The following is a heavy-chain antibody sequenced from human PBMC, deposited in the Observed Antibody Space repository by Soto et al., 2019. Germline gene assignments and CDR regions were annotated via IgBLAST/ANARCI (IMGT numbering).Heavy chain of an antibody. CDR2: IWYDVSNK. D-gene: IGHD6-13*01. V-gene: IGHV3-33*01. Sequence: QVQLVESGGGVVQPGRSLRLSCAASGFTFSSYGMHWVRQAPGKGLEWVAVIWYDVSNKYYADSVKGRFTISRDNSKNTLYLQMNSLRAEDTAVHYCAREMGSSWSDAFDIWGQGTMVTVSS. J-gene: IGHJ3*02. CDR1: GFTFSSYG. CDR3: AREMGSSWSDAFDI.